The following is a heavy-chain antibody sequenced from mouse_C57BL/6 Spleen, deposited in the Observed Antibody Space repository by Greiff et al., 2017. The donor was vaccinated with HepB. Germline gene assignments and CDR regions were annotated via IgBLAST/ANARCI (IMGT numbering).Heavy chain of an antibody. V-gene: IGHV3-6*01. Sequence: ESGPGLVKPSQSLSLTCSVTGYSITSGYYWNWIRQFPGNKLEWMGYISYDGSNNYNPSLKNRISITRDTSKNQFFLKLNSVTTEDTATYYCASLWLPYYAMDYWGQGTSVTVSS. CDR2: ISYDGSN. D-gene: IGHD2-2*01. CDR3: ASLWLPYYAMDY. CDR1: GYSITSGYY. J-gene: IGHJ4*01.